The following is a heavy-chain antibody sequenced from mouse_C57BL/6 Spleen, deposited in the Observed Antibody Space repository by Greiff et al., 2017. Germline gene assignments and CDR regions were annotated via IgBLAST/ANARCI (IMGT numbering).Heavy chain of an antibody. CDR2: IDPSDSET. V-gene: IGHV1-52*01. CDR3: ARGPYYSNTYYAMDY. Sequence: VQLQQPGAELVRPGSSVKLSCKASGYTFTSYWMHWVKQSPIQGLEWIGNIDPSDSETHYTQKFKDKATLTVDKSSSTAYMQLSSLTSEDSAVYYCARGPYYSNTYYAMDYWGQGTSVTVSS. CDR1: GYTFTSYW. J-gene: IGHJ4*01. D-gene: IGHD2-5*01.